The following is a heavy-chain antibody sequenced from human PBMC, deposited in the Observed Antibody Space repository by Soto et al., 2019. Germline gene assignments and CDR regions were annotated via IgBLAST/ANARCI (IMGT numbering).Heavy chain of an antibody. CDR3: CRDGSSTSWLFDP. D-gene: IGHD2-2*01. CDR2: IIPILGTA. V-gene: IGHV1-69*01. J-gene: IGHJ5*02. Sequence: QVQLVQSGAEVKKPGSSVKVSCKTSGGTFSSYAISWVRQAPGQGLEWMGGIIPILGTANYAQKFQGRVTITADESTSTAYMEQSSLRSEDTAVYYCCRDGSSTSWLFDPWGQGTLVTVSS. CDR1: GGTFSSYA.